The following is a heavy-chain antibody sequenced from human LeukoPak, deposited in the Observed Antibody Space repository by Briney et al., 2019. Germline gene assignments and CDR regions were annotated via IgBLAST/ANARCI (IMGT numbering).Heavy chain of an antibody. CDR3: ARAPENGGSLWFGELLSSLDY. CDR1: GFTFSSYS. J-gene: IGHJ4*02. Sequence: PGGSLSLSCAASGFTFSSYSMNWVRQAPGKGLEWVSSISSSSSYIYYADSVKGRFTISRDNAKNSLCLQMNSLRAEDTAVYYCARAPENGGSLWFGELLSSLDYWGQGTLVTVSS. CDR2: ISSSSSYI. V-gene: IGHV3-21*01. D-gene: IGHD3-10*01.